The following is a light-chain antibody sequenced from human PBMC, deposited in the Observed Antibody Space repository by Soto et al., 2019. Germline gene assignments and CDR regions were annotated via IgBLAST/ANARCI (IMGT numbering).Light chain of an antibody. Sequence: ETVRTQSPGTLSVSLGGRATLSCRPSQSVIIHLAWYQQKPGQAPRLLIYDTSTRATGIPARFSGSGSGTEFTLTISSLQSEDFAVYYCQQYSNGPPITFGQGTRLEIK. CDR1: QSVIIH. J-gene: IGKJ5*01. CDR2: DTS. V-gene: IGKV3-15*01. CDR3: QQYSNGPPIT.